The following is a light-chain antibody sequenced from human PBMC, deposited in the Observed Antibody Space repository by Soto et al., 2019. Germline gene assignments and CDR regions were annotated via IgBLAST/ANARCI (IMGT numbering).Light chain of an antibody. J-gene: IGLJ2*01. CDR1: SSDVGYYDY. CDR3: SSYTSSSTVVV. Sequence: QSVLTQPASVSGSPGQSITISCTGTSSDVGYYDYVSWYQQHPGKAPKLIISEVTNRPSGVSTRFSGSKSGNTASLTISGLQAEDEADYYCSSYTSSSTVVVFGGGTKLTVL. V-gene: IGLV2-14*01. CDR2: EVT.